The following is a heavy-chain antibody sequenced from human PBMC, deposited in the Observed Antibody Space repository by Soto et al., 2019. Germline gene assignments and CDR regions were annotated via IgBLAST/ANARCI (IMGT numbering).Heavy chain of an antibody. CDR3: ATQPNWRSGVDY. CDR2: VSGGGGTT. V-gene: IGHV3-23*01. Sequence: EVQLLESGGGLVQPGGSLRLSCAASGFTFSSYTMTWVRQAPGKGLEWVSAVSGGGGTTYYADSVKGRFSISRDNSKNTVYLPMNSLRGEDTAVYYAATQPNWRSGVDYWGQGTLVTVSS. J-gene: IGHJ4*02. CDR1: GFTFSSYT. D-gene: IGHD1-20*01.